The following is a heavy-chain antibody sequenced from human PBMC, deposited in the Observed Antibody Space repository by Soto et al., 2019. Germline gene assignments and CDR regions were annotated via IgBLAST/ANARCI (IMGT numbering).Heavy chain of an antibody. CDR3: ARGPPSSSGWYGYFDY. Sequence: PGGSLRLSCAASGFTVSSNYMSWVRQAPGQGLEWVSVIYSGGSTYYADSVKGRFTISRDNSKNTLYLQMNSLRAEDTAVYYCARGPPSSSGWYGYFDYWGQGTLVTVSS. CDR1: GFTVSSNY. D-gene: IGHD6-19*01. CDR2: IYSGGST. J-gene: IGHJ4*02. V-gene: IGHV3-66*01.